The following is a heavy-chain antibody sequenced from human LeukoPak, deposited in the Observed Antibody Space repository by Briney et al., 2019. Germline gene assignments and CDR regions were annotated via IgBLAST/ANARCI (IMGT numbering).Heavy chain of an antibody. D-gene: IGHD3-22*01. V-gene: IGHV3-43*02. J-gene: IGHJ4*02. CDR3: AKDSAYYDSSGYTSFQYYFDY. CDR1: GFTLDDYV. CDR2: ISGDGGRT. Sequence: GGSLRLSCAASGFTLDDYVMHWVRQAPGKDLEGVSLISGDGGRTYYADSVKGRFTISRDNSKNSLYLQMNSLRTEDTALYYCAKDSAYYDSSGYTSFQYYFDYWGQGTLVTVSS.